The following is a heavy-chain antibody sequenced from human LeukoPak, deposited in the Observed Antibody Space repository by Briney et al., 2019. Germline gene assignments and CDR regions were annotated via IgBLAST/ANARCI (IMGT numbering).Heavy chain of an antibody. Sequence: GGSLRLSCAASGFTVSSNYMSWVRQAPGKGLEWVSVIYSGGSTYYADSVEGRFTISRDNSKNTLYLQMNSLRAEDTAVYYCARQPSSWFTSFDSWGQGTLVTVSS. CDR1: GFTVSSNY. J-gene: IGHJ4*02. D-gene: IGHD6-13*01. CDR2: IYSGGST. CDR3: ARQPSSWFTSFDS. V-gene: IGHV3-53*01.